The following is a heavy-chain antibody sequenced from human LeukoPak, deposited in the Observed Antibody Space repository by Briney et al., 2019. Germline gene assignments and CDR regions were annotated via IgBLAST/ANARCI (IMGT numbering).Heavy chain of an antibody. CDR1: GGTFSSYA. D-gene: IGHD2-2*02. CDR3: ARAPRYCSSTSCYTDGDDY. CDR2: ISPIFGTA. V-gene: IGHV1-69*01. Sequence: SVKVSCKASGGTFSSYAISWVRQAPGQGLEWMGGISPIFGTANYAQKFQGRVTITADESTSTAYMELSSLRSEDTAVYYCARAPRYCSSTSCYTDGDDYWGQGTLVTVSS. J-gene: IGHJ4*02.